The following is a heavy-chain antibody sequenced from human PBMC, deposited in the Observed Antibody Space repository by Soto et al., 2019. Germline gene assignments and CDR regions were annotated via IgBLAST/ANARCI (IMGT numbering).Heavy chain of an antibody. Sequence: ASVKVSCKASGYTFTSYDINWVRQATGQGLEWMGWMNPNSGNTGYAQKFQGRVIMTRNTSISTAYMELSSLRSEDTAVYYCARDYRSPPYYYYMDVWGKGTTVTVSS. CDR3: ARDYRSPPYYYYMDV. J-gene: IGHJ6*03. CDR1: GYTFTSYD. V-gene: IGHV1-8*01. CDR2: MNPNSGNT. D-gene: IGHD6-13*01.